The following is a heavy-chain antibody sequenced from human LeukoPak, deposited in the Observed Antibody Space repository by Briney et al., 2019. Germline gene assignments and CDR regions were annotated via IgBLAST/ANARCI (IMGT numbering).Heavy chain of an antibody. V-gene: IGHV3-11*03. D-gene: IGHD4-17*01. CDR2: ITRSSTYT. J-gene: IGHJ4*02. CDR3: ARSPYGDSHFDY. Sequence: PGGSLRLSCAASGFTFSDYYMNWIRQAPGRGLEWVSYITRSSTYTNYADSVKGRFTISRDNAKNSLYLQMNSLRAEDTAVYYCARSPYGDSHFDYWAREPWSPSPQ. CDR1: GFTFSDYY.